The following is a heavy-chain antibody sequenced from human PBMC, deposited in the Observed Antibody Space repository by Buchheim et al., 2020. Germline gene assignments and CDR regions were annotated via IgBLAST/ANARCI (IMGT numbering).Heavy chain of an antibody. V-gene: IGHV1-69*06. CDR1: GYTFTSYY. J-gene: IGHJ4*02. Sequence: QVQLVQSGAEVKKPGASVKVSCKASGYTFTSYYMHWVRQAPGQGLEWMGGIVPVLGTTNYAQKFQGRVTITADKSTGTAYMELSSLRSDDTAVYYCARGSFGDYGDYSEVAYWGQGTL. CDR2: IVPVLGTT. CDR3: ARGSFGDYGDYSEVAY. D-gene: IGHD4-17*01.